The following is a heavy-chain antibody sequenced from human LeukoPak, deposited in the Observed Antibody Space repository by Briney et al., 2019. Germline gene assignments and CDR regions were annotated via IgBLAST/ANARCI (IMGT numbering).Heavy chain of an antibody. Sequence: GGSLRLSRAASGFTFSSYVMSWVRQAPGKGLEWVSGISGSGASTYYADSVKGRFTISRDNSRNTLYLQMNSLRAEDTAVYYCAKDLPQITVFGAIQHWGQGTLVTVSS. CDR1: GFTFSSYV. V-gene: IGHV3-23*01. D-gene: IGHD3-3*01. J-gene: IGHJ1*01. CDR2: ISGSGAST. CDR3: AKDLPQITVFGAIQH.